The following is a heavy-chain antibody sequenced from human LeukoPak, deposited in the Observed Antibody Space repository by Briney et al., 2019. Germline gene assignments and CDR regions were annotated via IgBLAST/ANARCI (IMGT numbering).Heavy chain of an antibody. D-gene: IGHD5-24*01. CDR1: GYTFTSYY. CDR2: INPSGGST. J-gene: IGHJ1*01. Sequence: ASVKVSCKASGYTFTSYYMHWVRQAPGQGLEWMGIINPSGGSTSYAQKFQGRVTMTRDTSTSTVYMELSSLRSEDTAVYYCASPGGQHRDGYIWGQGTLVTVSS. CDR3: ASPGGQHRDGYI. V-gene: IGHV1-46*01.